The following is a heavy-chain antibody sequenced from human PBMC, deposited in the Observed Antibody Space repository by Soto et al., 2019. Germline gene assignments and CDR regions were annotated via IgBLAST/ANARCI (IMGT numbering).Heavy chain of an antibody. CDR2: ISYDGSNK. CDR1: GFTFSSYA. D-gene: IGHD2-2*01. CDR3: ATSLTAPRYCSSTSCYGNYYYGMDV. J-gene: IGHJ6*02. Sequence: PGGSLRLSGAASGFTFSSYAMHWVRQAPGKGLEWVAVISYDGSNKYYADSVKGRFTISRDNSKNTLYLQMNSLRAEDTAVYYCATSLTAPRYCSSTSCYGNYYYGMDVWGQGTTVTVSS. V-gene: IGHV3-30-3*01.